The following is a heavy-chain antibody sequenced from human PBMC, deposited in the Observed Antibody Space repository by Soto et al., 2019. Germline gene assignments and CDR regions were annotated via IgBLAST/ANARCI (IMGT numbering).Heavy chain of an antibody. D-gene: IGHD1-1*01. CDR2: LYDLDGT. CDR1: GFTVSGKKY. CDR3: ATWHLQEHAYDI. V-gene: IGHV3-53*01. J-gene: IGHJ3*02. Sequence: PGGPLRLSCAAFGFTVSGKKYVAWVRQAPGKGLEWVSALYDLDGTYYADSVKGRFTTSSDSSRTTVYLQMNSLRPDDTAVYSCATWHLQEHAYDIWGQGTMVTVSS.